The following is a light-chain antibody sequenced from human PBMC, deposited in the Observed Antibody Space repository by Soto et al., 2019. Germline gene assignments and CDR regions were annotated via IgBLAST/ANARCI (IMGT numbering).Light chain of an antibody. CDR3: SSYAATNTRYR. V-gene: IGLV2-8*01. Sequence: QSALTQPPSAYGSPGQSVTISCTGANSDVGSYNFVSWYQQHPGRAPKLLIYEVSKRPSGVPDRFSGSKSGNTASLTVSGLQAEDEADYYCSSYAATNTRYRFGSGTKLTVL. CDR2: EVS. J-gene: IGLJ1*01. CDR1: NSDVGSYNF.